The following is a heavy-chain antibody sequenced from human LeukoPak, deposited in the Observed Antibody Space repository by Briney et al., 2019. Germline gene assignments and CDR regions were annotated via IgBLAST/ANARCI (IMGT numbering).Heavy chain of an antibody. Sequence: PSETLSLTCTLSGGSISSSTYYWGWIRQPPGKGLEWIGNLYYSGSTYYNPSLKSRVTISVDTSKNQFSLKLSSVTAADTAVYYCARQAISGYDPPPFDSWGQGTLVTVSS. V-gene: IGHV4-39*01. CDR1: GGSISSSTYY. CDR2: LYYSGST. CDR3: ARQAISGYDPPPFDS. J-gene: IGHJ4*02. D-gene: IGHD5-12*01.